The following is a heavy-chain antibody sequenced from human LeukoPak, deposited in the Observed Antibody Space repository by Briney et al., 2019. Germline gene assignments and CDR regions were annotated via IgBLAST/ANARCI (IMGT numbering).Heavy chain of an antibody. J-gene: IGHJ4*02. CDR3: ARAKGPSGLDY. CDR2: ISWNSDSI. Sequence: PGGPLRLSCAASGFTFGDYAMHWVRQAPGKGLEWVSGISWNSDSIGYADSVKGRFTISRDNSKNTLSLQMDRLRVEDTAIYYCARAKGPSGLDYWGQGTLVSVSS. V-gene: IGHV3-9*01. CDR1: GFTFGDYA.